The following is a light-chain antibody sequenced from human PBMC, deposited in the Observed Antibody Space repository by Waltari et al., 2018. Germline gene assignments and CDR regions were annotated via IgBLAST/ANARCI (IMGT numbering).Light chain of an antibody. CDR1: QTIFTW. CDR2: RAS. Sequence: DIQMTQSPSTLSASVGDRVTITCRASQTIFTWLAWYQQKPGKAPKLLIYRASSLESGVPSRFSGSGSGTEFTLTISSLQSDDFATYYCQYYSTYSVSFGGGTKVEIK. J-gene: IGKJ4*01. CDR3: QYYSTYSVS. V-gene: IGKV1-5*03.